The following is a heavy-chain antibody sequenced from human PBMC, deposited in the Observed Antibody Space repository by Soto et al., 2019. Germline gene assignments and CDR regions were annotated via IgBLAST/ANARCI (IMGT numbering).Heavy chain of an antibody. CDR2: IYYSGNT. D-gene: IGHD3-16*02. Sequence: PSETLSLTCTVSGGSISSYHWSWIRQPPGKGLEWIGYIYYSGNTNYNPSLKSRVIISVDTSKNQLSLKLSSVTAADTAVYYCARAFGGIIVHFDHWGQGTLVTVSS. CDR1: GGSISSYH. CDR3: ARAFGGIIVHFDH. J-gene: IGHJ4*02. V-gene: IGHV4-59*01.